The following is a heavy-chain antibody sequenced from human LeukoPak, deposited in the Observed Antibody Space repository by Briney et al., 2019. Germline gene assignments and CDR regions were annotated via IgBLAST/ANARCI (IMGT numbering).Heavy chain of an antibody. CDR1: GFTFRNFW. V-gene: IGHV3-7*04. J-gene: IGHJ4*02. CDR3: ARGDAFSGDH. CDR2: IHPEGNEK. Sequence: GESLRLLCAASGFTFRNFWLSGLRQAPGRELEWVANIHPEGNEKYHVESVKGRFTISRDIAKSSLFLPMNGLRAEDTAVYYCARGDAFSGDHWGQGTLVTVSS.